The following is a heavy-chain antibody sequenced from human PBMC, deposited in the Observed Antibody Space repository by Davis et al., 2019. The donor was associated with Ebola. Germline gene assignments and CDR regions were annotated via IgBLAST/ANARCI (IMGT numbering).Heavy chain of an antibody. V-gene: IGHV1-2*06. CDR3: ASGDGRGRSYDMDV. Sequence: ASVKVSCKASGYTFTSQYMHWVRQAPGQGLEWMGRINPNSGGTNYAQKFQGRVTMTRDTSISTAYMELSRLRSDDTAVYYCASGDGRGRSYDMDVWGQGTTVTVSS. CDR2: INPNSGGT. J-gene: IGHJ6*03. CDR1: GYTFTSQY. D-gene: IGHD3/OR15-3a*01.